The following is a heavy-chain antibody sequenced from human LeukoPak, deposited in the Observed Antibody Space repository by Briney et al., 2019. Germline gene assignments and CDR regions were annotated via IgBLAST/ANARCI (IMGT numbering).Heavy chain of an antibody. CDR2: IKQDGSEK. CDR3: ARDCLRWLQLKDY. CDR1: GFTFNTYS. V-gene: IGHV3-7*03. D-gene: IGHD5-24*01. J-gene: IGHJ4*02. Sequence: PGGSLRLSCAASGFTFNTYSMNWVRQAPGKGLEWVANIKQDGSEKYYVDSVKGRFTISRDNAKNSLYLQMNSLRAEDTAVYYCARDCLRWLQLKDYWGQGTLVTVSS.